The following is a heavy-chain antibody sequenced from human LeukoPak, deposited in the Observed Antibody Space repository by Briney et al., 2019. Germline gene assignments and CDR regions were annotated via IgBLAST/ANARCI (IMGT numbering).Heavy chain of an antibody. Sequence: GGSLRLSCAASGFTFSSYSMHWVRQAPGRGLEWLSYIDTSSSSIYYADSVKGRFTISRDNAKNSLYLQMSSLRAEDTAVYYCARRGTLAAAGNWFDPWGQGTLVTVSS. CDR1: GFTFSSYS. V-gene: IGHV3-48*01. CDR2: IDTSSSSI. D-gene: IGHD6-13*01. J-gene: IGHJ5*02. CDR3: ARRGTLAAAGNWFDP.